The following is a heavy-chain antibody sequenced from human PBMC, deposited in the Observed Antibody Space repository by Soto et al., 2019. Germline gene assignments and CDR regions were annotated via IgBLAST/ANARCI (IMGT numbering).Heavy chain of an antibody. V-gene: IGHV4-4*02. CDR2: IHHGGST. Sequence: TWETLSLTCAVSGVSITTSSWWRWGRQPPGRGLGGIGVIHHGGSTNYSPSLKSRFTMSVDKSKNQFSLKLTSLTDADTAVYYCARTGRGVSGIAVVAYFDYWGQGTLVTVSS. J-gene: IGHJ4*02. CDR3: ARTGRGVSGIAVVAYFDY. D-gene: IGHD6-19*01. CDR1: GVSITTSSW.